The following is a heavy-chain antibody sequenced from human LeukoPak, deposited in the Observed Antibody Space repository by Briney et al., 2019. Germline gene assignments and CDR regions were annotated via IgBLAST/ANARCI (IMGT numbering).Heavy chain of an antibody. V-gene: IGHV3-23*01. CDR3: AKDPISGSYYNAVSY. Sequence: GGSLRLSCAASGFPFSSYAMTWVRLSPGKGLEWVSAISGSGGSTYYADSVKGRFTISRDNSKNTLYLQMNSLRAEDTAVYYCAKDPISGSYYNAVSYWGQGTLVTVSS. CDR2: ISGSGGST. J-gene: IGHJ4*02. CDR1: GFPFSSYA. D-gene: IGHD1-26*01.